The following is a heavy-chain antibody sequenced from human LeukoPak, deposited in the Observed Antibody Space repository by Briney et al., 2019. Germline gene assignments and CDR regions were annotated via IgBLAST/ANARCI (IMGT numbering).Heavy chain of an antibody. CDR3: ARTWNILTGYYEQSPFEY. Sequence: GASVKVSCKASGYTFTSYAMTWVRQAPGQGLEWMGWISAYNGNTNYAQKLQGRVTMTTDASTSTAYMELRSLRSDDTAVYYCARTWNILTGYYEQSPFEYWGQGTLVTVSS. CDR1: GYTFTSYA. J-gene: IGHJ4*02. V-gene: IGHV1-18*01. D-gene: IGHD3-9*01. CDR2: ISAYNGNT.